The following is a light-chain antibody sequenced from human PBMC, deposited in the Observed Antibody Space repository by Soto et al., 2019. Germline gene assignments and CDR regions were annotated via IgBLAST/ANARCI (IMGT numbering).Light chain of an antibody. V-gene: IGKV3-15*01. Sequence: IVMTQSPATLSVSPGERVTLSCRASESVSSSLAWYQQKPGQAPRLLIYDASARATGIPARFSGSGSGTEFTLSIGSLQSEDFAIYFCQQYDIRPFTFGQGTKLQIK. J-gene: IGKJ2*01. CDR2: DAS. CDR1: ESVSSS. CDR3: QQYDIRPFT.